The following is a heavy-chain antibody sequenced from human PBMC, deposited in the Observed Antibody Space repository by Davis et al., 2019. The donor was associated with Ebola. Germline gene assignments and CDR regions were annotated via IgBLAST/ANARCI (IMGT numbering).Heavy chain of an antibody. CDR2: ISGSGGST. CDR1: GFTFSSYA. V-gene: IGHV3-23*01. D-gene: IGHD5-24*01. CDR3: AKDPRGWLQYGPFFDY. Sequence: PGGSLRLSCAASGFTFSSYAMSWVRQAPGKGLEWVSAISGSGGSTYYADSVKGRFTISRDNSKNTLYLQMNSLRAEDTAVYYCAKDPRGWLQYGPFFDYWGQGTLVTVSS. J-gene: IGHJ4*02.